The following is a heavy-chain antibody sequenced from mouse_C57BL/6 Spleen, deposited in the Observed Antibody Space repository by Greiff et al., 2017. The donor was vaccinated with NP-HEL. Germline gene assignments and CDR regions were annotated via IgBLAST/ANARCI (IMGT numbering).Heavy chain of an antibody. CDR3: ASGPYDSNFDY. CDR2: ISYDGSN. D-gene: IGHD2-4*01. Sequence: EVKVEESGPGLVKPSQSLSLTCSVTGYSITSGYYWNWIRQFPGNKLEWMGYISYDGSNNYNPSLKNRISITRDTSKNQFFLKLNSVTTEDTATYYCASGPYDSNFDYWGQGTTLTVSS. J-gene: IGHJ2*01. V-gene: IGHV3-6*01. CDR1: GYSITSGYY.